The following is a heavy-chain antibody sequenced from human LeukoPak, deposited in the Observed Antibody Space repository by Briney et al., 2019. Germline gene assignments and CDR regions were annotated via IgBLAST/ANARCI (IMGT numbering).Heavy chain of an antibody. Sequence: ASVKVSCKASGYTFTGYYMHWVRQAPGQGLEWMGWINPNSGGTNYAQKFQGRVTMTRDTSISTAYMELSRLRSDDTAVYYCARDRYSYGYEKDYWGQGTLVTVSS. CDR1: GYTFTGYY. J-gene: IGHJ4*02. CDR3: ARDRYSYGYEKDY. D-gene: IGHD5-18*01. CDR2: INPNSGGT. V-gene: IGHV1-2*02.